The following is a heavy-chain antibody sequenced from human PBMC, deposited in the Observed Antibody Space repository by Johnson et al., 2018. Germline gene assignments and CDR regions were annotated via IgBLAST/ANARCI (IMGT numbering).Heavy chain of an antibody. CDR2: IVVGSGNT. Sequence: QLVEAGPEVKEPGTSVKVSCKTSGFTFSSSAVQWVRQARGQRLEWIGWIVVGSGNTNYTQKFQERVTITRDMSTRTAYMELSSLKSEDTAVYYCAAETWGTEETFDVWGQGTMVTVSS. CDR1: GFTFSSSA. CDR3: AAETWGTEETFDV. J-gene: IGHJ3*01. D-gene: IGHD7-27*01. V-gene: IGHV1-58*01.